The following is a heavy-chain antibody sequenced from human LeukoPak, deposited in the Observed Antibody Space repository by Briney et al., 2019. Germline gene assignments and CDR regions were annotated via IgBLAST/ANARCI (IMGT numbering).Heavy chain of an antibody. CDR1: GFTFSNAW. CDR3: TGVSRSSWYDY. CDR2: IKSKTDGGTP. J-gene: IGHJ4*02. V-gene: IGHV3-15*01. D-gene: IGHD6-13*01. Sequence: GGSLRLSCAASGFTFSNAWMSWVREAPGKGLVWVGRIKSKTDGGTPDYAAPVKGRFTISRDDSKNTLYLQMNSLKTEDTAVYYCTGVSRSSWYDYWGQGTLVTVSS.